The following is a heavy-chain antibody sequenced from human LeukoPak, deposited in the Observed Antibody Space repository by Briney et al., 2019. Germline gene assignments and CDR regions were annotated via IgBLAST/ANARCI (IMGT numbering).Heavy chain of an antibody. CDR3: ARGIFGMVINGFDI. J-gene: IGHJ3*02. D-gene: IGHD3-3*01. V-gene: IGHV4-59*01. CDR2: INYSETT. Sequence: SETLSPTCTVSGGSISSYYWSWIRQPPGKGLEWIGYINYSETTNYNPSLKRRATISVDTSKNQFSLRLSSVTAADTAVYYCARGIFGMVINGFDIWGQGTMVTVSS. CDR1: GGSISSYY.